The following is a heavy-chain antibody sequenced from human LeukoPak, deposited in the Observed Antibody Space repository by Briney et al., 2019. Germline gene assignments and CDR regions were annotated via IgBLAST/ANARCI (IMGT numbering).Heavy chain of an antibody. V-gene: IGHV1-24*01. CDR3: ATDLVGGRGFDY. CDR1: GYTLTELS. J-gene: IGHJ4*02. CDR2: FDPEDDET. D-gene: IGHD3-10*01. Sequence: VASVKVSCKVSGYTLTELSMHWVRPAPGKGLEWMGGFDPEDDETIYAQKFQGRVTMTEDTSIETAYMELSSLRSEDTAVYYCATDLVGGRGFDYWGQGTLVTVSS.